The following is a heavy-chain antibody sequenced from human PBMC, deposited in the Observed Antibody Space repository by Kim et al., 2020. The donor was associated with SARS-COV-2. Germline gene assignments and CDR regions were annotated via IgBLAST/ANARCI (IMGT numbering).Heavy chain of an antibody. J-gene: IGHJ4*02. D-gene: IGHD1-26*01. V-gene: IGHV4-39*01. Sequence: DNPAIKSQVTISVDTSKHQFSLKLSFVTAADTAVYYCARVGATLYYFDYWGQGTLVTVSS. CDR3: ARVGATLYYFDY.